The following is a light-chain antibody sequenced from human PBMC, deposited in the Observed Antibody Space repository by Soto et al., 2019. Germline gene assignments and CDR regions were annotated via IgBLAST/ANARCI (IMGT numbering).Light chain of an antibody. V-gene: IGKV1-33*01. CDR1: QSIASY. Sequence: DIEMTHSPSSLSASVCDRVTMTSRARQSIASYLNWYQHKPGKAPKLLIYAASTLQSGVPSRFSGSGSGTDFTFTISSLQPEDIATYYCQQYDNLPLTFGGGTKVDIK. CDR3: QQYDNLPLT. CDR2: AAS. J-gene: IGKJ4*01.